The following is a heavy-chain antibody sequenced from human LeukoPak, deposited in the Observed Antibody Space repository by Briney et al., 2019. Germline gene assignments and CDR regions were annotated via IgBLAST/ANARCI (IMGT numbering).Heavy chain of an antibody. CDR3: ARSRYGDLDY. CDR2: IYHSGST. CDR1: GGSISSTYW. V-gene: IGHV4-4*02. Sequence: SETLSLTCTVSGGSISSTYWWSWVRQPPGKGLEWIGEIYHSGSTNYNPSLKSRVTISIDKSKNQFSLMLYSVTAADTAVYYCARSRYGDLDYWGQGTLVTVSS. D-gene: IGHD4-17*01. J-gene: IGHJ4*02.